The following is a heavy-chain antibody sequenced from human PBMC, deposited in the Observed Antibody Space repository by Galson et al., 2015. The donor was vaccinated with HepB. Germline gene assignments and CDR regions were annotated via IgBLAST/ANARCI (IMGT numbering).Heavy chain of an antibody. CDR1: GYTFTSYA. D-gene: IGHD3-10*01. V-gene: IGHV7-4-1*02. CDR2: INTNTGNP. Sequence: SVKVSCKASGYTFTSYAMNWVRQAPGQGLEWMGWINTNTGNPTYAQGFTGRFVFSLDTSVSTAYLQISSLKAEDTAVYYCATSITMVRGPWAFDYWGQGTLVTVSS. CDR3: ATSITMVRGPWAFDY. J-gene: IGHJ4*02.